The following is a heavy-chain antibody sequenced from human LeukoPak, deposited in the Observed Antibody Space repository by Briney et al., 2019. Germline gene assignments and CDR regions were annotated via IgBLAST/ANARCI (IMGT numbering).Heavy chain of an antibody. CDR2: IYYNGNT. D-gene: IGHD3-10*01. CDR3: AKDRKGYYGSGSWYYFDY. Sequence: SETLSLTCTVSSGSISSFYWSWIRQPPGKGLEWIGYIYYNGNTNYNPSLKSRVTISVDTSKNQFSLKLSSVTAADTAVYYCAKDRKGYYGSGSWYYFDYWGQGTLVTVSS. CDR1: SGSISSFY. J-gene: IGHJ4*02. V-gene: IGHV4-59*01.